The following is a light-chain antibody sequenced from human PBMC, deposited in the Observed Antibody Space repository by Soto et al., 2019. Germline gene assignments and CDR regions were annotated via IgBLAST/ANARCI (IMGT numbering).Light chain of an antibody. Sequence: EIVLTQSPDTLSLSVGEVTTVSCRASQSVNSSLLDWYQQKPGQAPRLLSYAASSRATGIPDRFSGSGSGIDFTHTISRLEPEDFAVYYCQQDINSPWTFSQGTKVEIK. J-gene: IGKJ1*01. CDR3: QQDINSPWT. CDR2: AAS. V-gene: IGKV3-20*01. CDR1: QSVNSSL.